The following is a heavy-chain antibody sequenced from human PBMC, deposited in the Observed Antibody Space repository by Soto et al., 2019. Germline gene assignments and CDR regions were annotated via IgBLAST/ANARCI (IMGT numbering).Heavy chain of an antibody. V-gene: IGHV4-61*01. J-gene: IGHJ4*02. CDR2: IYSSGGT. Sequence: PSETLSLTCTFSGGSVSSGSYYLSWIRQTPGKRLEWIGYIYSSGGTSYNPSLKSRVTISVDTSKNQFSLKLSSVTAADTAVYYCARDGDGYNDWGQGTLVTVSS. D-gene: IGHD5-12*01. CDR3: ARDGDGYND. CDR1: GGSVSSGSYY.